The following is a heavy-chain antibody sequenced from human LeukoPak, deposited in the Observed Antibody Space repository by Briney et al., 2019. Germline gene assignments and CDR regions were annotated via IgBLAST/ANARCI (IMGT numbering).Heavy chain of an antibody. Sequence: ASVKVSCKASGGTFSSYAISWVRQAPGQGLEWMGGIIPIFGTANYAQKFQGRVTITADKSTSTAYMELSSLRSEDTAVYYCARDLYDFWSGYYWPVSQGEVWFDPWGQGTLVTVSS. V-gene: IGHV1-69*06. CDR3: ARDLYDFWSGYYWPVSQGEVWFDP. CDR1: GGTFSSYA. D-gene: IGHD3-3*01. J-gene: IGHJ5*02. CDR2: IIPIFGTA.